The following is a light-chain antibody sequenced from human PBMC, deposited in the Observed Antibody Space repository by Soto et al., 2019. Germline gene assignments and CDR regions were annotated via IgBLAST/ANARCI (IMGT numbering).Light chain of an antibody. CDR2: RND. Sequence: QAVVTQPPSASGTPGQRVTISCSGTSSNIDKNYVYWYQHLPGTAPKLLIYRNDQRPSGVPDRFSGSKSGTSASLAILGLRSEDEADYYCAGWDDGLRGVVFGGGTKLTVL. V-gene: IGLV1-47*01. CDR3: AGWDDGLRGVV. CDR1: SSNIDKNY. J-gene: IGLJ2*01.